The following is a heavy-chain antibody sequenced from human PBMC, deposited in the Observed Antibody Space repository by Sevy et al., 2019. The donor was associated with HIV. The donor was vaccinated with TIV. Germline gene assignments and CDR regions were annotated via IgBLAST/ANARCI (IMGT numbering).Heavy chain of an antibody. Sequence: GGSLRLSCTASGFTFGDYVMNWFRQAPGKGLEWVGFIRTKAYGGTTEYAAPVKGRFTISRDDSKSIAYLQMNSLKTEDTAVYYCTRGRYTYVPFDYWGQGTLVTVSS. CDR1: GFTFGDYV. D-gene: IGHD3-10*02. V-gene: IGHV3-49*03. CDR3: TRGRYTYVPFDY. J-gene: IGHJ4*02. CDR2: IRTKAYGGTT.